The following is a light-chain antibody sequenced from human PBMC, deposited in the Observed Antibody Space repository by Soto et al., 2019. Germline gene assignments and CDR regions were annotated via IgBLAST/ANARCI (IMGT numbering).Light chain of an antibody. V-gene: IGLV2-23*02. CDR2: EVS. CDR3: CSYAGSNV. J-gene: IGLJ1*01. CDR1: SSDVGSYNL. Sequence: QSALTQPASVSGSPGQSITISCTGTSSDVGSYNLVSWYQQHPGKAPKLMIDEVSKRPSGVSNRFSGSKSGNTASLTISGLQAEDEADYYCCSYAGSNVFGTGTKLTVL.